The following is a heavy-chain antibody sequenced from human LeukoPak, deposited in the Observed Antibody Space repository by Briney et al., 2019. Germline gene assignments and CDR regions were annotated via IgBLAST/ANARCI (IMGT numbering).Heavy chain of an antibody. CDR2: IKQDGNEK. CDR1: GFTVSTNS. D-gene: IGHD6-13*01. CDR3: ARDGVAPGIYFDH. J-gene: IGHJ4*02. Sequence: GGSLRLSCTVSGFTVSTNSMSWVRQAPGKGLEWVATIKQDGNEKYYVDSVKGRFTISRDNAKNSLYLQMNSLRVEDTAVYYCARDGVAPGIYFDHWGQGALVTVSS. V-gene: IGHV3-7*01.